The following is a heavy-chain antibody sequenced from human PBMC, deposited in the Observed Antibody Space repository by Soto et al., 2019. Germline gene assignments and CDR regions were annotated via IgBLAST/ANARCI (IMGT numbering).Heavy chain of an antibody. J-gene: IGHJ4*02. CDR2: ISYDGSNK. CDR3: ARDAVPGYCSSTSCYTETFDY. D-gene: IGHD2-2*02. CDR1: GFTFSSYA. Sequence: GGSLRLSCAASGFTFSSYAMHWVRQAPGKGLEWVAVISYDGSNKYYADSVKGRFTISRGNSKNTLYLQMNGLRAEDTAVYYCARDAVPGYCSSTSCYTETFDYWGQGTLVTVSS. V-gene: IGHV3-30-3*01.